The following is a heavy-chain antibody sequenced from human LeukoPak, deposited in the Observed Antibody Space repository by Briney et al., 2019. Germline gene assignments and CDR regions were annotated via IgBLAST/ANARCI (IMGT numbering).Heavy chain of an antibody. D-gene: IGHD1-26*01. CDR1: GFTFSSYG. CDR3: AREEGALY. CDR2: IRYDGSNK. J-gene: IGHJ4*02. V-gene: IGHV3-30*02. Sequence: GGSLRLSCAASGFTFSSYGMHWVRQAPGKGLEWVAFIRYDGSNKYYADSVKGRFTTSRDNSRNTLYLQMNSLRAEDTAVYYCAREEGALYWGQGTLVTVSS.